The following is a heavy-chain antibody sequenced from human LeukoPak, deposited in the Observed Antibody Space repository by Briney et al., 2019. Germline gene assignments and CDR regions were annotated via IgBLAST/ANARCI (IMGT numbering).Heavy chain of an antibody. J-gene: IGHJ6*02. CDR1: GFALSSHW. CDR2: VNRDGSET. Sequence: GGSLRLSCAASGFALSSHWMTWVRQVPGRGPEWVANVNRDGSETYYLDSVKGRFTISKDNAKNSLYLQMNSLRAEDTTLYHCARNNGMDVWGQGTTVIVSS. CDR3: ARNNGMDV. V-gene: IGHV3-7*03.